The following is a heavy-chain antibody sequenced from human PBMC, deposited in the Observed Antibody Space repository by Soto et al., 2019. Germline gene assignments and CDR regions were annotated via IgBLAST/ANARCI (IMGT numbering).Heavy chain of an antibody. CDR3: ARLVRHQLPPIEC. CDR1: GYTFTSYD. J-gene: IGHJ4*02. V-gene: IGHV1-8*01. CDR2: MKPESRNT. Sequence: QVQLVQSGAEVKEPGASVRVSCKASGYTFTSYDINWVRQATGQGLEWMGWMKPESRNTGYAQKFHGRVTMTRDTSISTAYMELTILRAEDPAVYYCARLVRHQLPPIECWRKGTLDTVSA. D-gene: IGHD2-2*01.